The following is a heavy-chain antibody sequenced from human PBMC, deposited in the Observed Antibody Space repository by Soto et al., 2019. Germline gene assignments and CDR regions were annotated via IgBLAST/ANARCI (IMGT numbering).Heavy chain of an antibody. CDR3: AKGYCSSTSCYAGYYYYYMDV. J-gene: IGHJ6*03. Sequence: GGSLRLSCAASGFTFSSYAMSWVRQAPGKGLEWVSAISGSGGSTYYADSVKGRFTISRDNSKNTLYLQMNSLRAEGTAVYYCAKGYCSSTSCYAGYYYYYMDVWGKGTTVTVSS. CDR1: GFTFSSYA. V-gene: IGHV3-23*01. D-gene: IGHD2-2*01. CDR2: ISGSGGST.